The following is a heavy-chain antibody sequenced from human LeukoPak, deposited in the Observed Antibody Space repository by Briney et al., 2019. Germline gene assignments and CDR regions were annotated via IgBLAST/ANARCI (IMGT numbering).Heavy chain of an antibody. J-gene: IGHJ4*02. CDR2: IYYSGST. Sequence: SETLSLTCTVSGGSISSYYWSWIQQPPGKGLEWIGYIYYSGSTNYNPSLKSRVTISVDTSKNQFSLKLSSVTAADTAAYYCARSAGYYYDSSGYYFDYWGQGTLVTVSS. CDR1: GGSISSYY. V-gene: IGHV4-59*01. CDR3: ARSAGYYYDSSGYYFDY. D-gene: IGHD3-22*01.